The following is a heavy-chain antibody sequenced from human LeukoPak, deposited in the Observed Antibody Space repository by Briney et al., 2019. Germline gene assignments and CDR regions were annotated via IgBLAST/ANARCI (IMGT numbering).Heavy chain of an antibody. V-gene: IGHV4-4*07. CDR2: FYNSGNI. J-gene: IGHJ6*02. CDR1: GDSTSSFY. CDR3: ARDNPVDYYNNYDMDV. Sequence: SETLSLTCIVSGDSTSSFYWNWIRQSAGKGLEWIGRFYNSGNIKYNPSLKSRVTMPVDTSQKQFSLKLSSVTAADTAVYYCARDNPVDYYNNYDMDVWGQGITVTVSS.